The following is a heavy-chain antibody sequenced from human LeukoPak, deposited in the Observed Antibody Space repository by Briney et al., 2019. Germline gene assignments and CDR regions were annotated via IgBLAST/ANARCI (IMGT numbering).Heavy chain of an antibody. CDR2: IIPIFGTA. D-gene: IGHD6-6*01. J-gene: IGHJ6*03. Sequence: ASVTVSFKASGGTFSIYAISWVRRAPGQGLEWMGGIIPIFGTAKYAQKFQGRVTITADESTSTAYMELSSLRSEDTAVYCCARGVWYSSSSVPGKNYYYYMDVWGKGTTVTVSS. V-gene: IGHV1-69*01. CDR1: GGTFSIYA. CDR3: ARGVWYSSSSVPGKNYYYYMDV.